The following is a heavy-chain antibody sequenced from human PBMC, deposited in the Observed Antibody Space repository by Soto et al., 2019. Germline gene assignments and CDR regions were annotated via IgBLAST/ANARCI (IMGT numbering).Heavy chain of an antibody. V-gene: IGHV2-5*01. CDR3: IHDGKLGYTGYDRFDY. CDR2: IYWNDDA. CDR1: GFSLSTNEVG. D-gene: IGHD5-12*01. J-gene: IGHJ4*02. Sequence: SGPTLVNPTQTLTLTCTFSGFSLSTNEVGVGWIRQPPGKALEWLALIYWNDDARYSPSLKNRLTITKDTSKNQVVLTMTNMDPVDTATYYCIHDGKLGYTGYDRFDYWGQGTLVTVSS.